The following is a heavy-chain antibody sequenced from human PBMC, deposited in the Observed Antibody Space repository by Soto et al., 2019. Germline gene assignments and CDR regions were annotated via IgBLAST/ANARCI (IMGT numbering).Heavy chain of an antibody. CDR2: IIPIFGTA. CDR3: ATTLLQRAYCGGDCYYHWFDP. Sequence: ASVKVSCKASGGTFSSYAISWVRQAPGQGLEWMGGIIPIFGTANYAQKFQGRVTITADESTSTAYMELSSLRSEDTAVYYCATTLLQRAYCGGDCYYHWFDPWGQGTLVTVSS. D-gene: IGHD2-21*02. CDR1: GGTFSSYA. V-gene: IGHV1-69*13. J-gene: IGHJ5*02.